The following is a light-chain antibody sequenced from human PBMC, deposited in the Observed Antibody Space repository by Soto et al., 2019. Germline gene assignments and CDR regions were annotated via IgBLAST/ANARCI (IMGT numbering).Light chain of an antibody. J-gene: IGKJ1*01. CDR3: QHYNSYSEA. CDR2: DAS. Sequence: EIVLTQSPATLSLSPGERATLSCMASQCVSSYLAWYQQKPGQAPRLLIYDASNRATGIPARFSGSGSGTDFTLSISSLEPEDFATYYCQHYNSYSEAFGQGTMVDIK. CDR1: QCVSSY. V-gene: IGKV3-11*01.